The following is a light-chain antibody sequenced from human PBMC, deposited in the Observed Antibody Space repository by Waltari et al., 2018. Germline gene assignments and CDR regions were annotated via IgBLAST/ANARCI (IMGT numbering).Light chain of an antibody. J-gene: IGKJ4*01. CDR2: WAS. CDR1: QSVLYSSKNKNY. Sequence: DIVLTQSPDSLAVSLGERSTIHCQSGQSVLYSSKNKNYLAWYQQKPGQPPKLLIYWASTRESGVPDRFSGSGSGTDFTLSISSLQAEDVAVYYCQQYYISPLTFGGGTKVEIK. V-gene: IGKV4-1*01. CDR3: QQYYISPLT.